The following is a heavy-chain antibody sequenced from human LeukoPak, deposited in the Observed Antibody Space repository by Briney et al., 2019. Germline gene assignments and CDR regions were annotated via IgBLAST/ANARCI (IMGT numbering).Heavy chain of an antibody. CDR2: IYSSGTT. CDR3: ARRGTPYYYYYMDV. V-gene: IGHV4-59*08. Sequence: SETLSLTCTVSGGSINTYYWSWIRQPPGKGLEVIGYIYSSGTTDYNPSLKSRVVISIDTSGSQFSLKMTSVTAADTAVYYCARRGTPYYYYYMDVWGKGTTVTVSS. D-gene: IGHD3-16*01. J-gene: IGHJ6*03. CDR1: GGSINTYY.